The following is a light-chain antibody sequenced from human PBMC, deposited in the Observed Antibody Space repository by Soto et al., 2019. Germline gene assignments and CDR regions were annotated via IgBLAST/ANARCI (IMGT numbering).Light chain of an antibody. CDR1: HSVSSSY. CDR2: DAS. CDR3: QQYGSSIT. Sequence: IVLTQSTVTLSFSPREIATLSCSASHSVSSSYLAWYQQKPGLAPRLLIYDASSRATGIPDRFSGSGSGTDFTLTISRLEPEDFAVYYCQQYGSSITFGQGTRLEIK. J-gene: IGKJ5*01. V-gene: IGKV3D-20*01.